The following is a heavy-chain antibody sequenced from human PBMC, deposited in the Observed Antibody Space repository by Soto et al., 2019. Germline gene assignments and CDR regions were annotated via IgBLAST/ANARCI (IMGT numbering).Heavy chain of an antibody. V-gene: IGHV1-18*01. CDR1: GYTFTSYS. J-gene: IGHJ4*02. Sequence: QVQLVQSGAEVKKPGASVKVSCKASGYTFTSYSINWFRQAPGQGLEWMGWISTYSGNTHYAQILQGRVTMTTDTSTSTANMELRSLRSDDTGVYYCARDNGYDDYWGQGNLVTVYS. CDR3: ARDNGYDDY. D-gene: IGHD5-12*01. CDR2: ISTYSGNT.